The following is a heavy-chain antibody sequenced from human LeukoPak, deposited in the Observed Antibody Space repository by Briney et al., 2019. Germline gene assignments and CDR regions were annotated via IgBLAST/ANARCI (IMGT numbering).Heavy chain of an antibody. V-gene: IGHV3-7*01. J-gene: IGHJ4*02. CDR2: IKQDGSEK. CDR3: ARLKYYYDSSGYPPAFDY. CDR1: GGSISSSNW. Sequence: PSETLSLTCAVSGGSISSSNWWSWVRQAPGKGLEWVANIKQDGSEKYYVDSVKGRFTISRDNAKNSLYLQMNSLRAEDTAVYYCARLKYYYDSSGYPPAFDYWGQGTLVTVSS. D-gene: IGHD3-22*01.